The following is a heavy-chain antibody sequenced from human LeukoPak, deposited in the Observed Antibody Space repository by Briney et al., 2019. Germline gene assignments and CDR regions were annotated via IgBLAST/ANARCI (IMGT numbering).Heavy chain of an antibody. CDR3: AKLITGTTGGFDY. V-gene: IGHV3-23*01. J-gene: IGHJ4*02. CDR1: GFTFSSYA. CDR2: ISGSGGST. Sequence: VGSLRLSCAASGFTFSSYAMSWDRQAPGDGLEGVSAISGSGGSTYYADSGKGRFTISRDNSKDTLYLQMNSLRAEDTAVYYCAKLITGTTGGFDYWGQGTLVTVSS. D-gene: IGHD1-20*01.